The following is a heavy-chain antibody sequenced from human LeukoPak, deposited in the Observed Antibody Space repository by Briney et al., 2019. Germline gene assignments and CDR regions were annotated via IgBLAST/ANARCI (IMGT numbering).Heavy chain of an antibody. Sequence: TSETLSLTCAVYGGSFSGYYWSWIRQPPGKGLEWIGYIYYSGSTNYNPSLKSRVTISVDTSKNQFSLKLSSVTAADTAVYYCARDLGDYYGSGSLDYWGQGTLVTVSS. J-gene: IGHJ4*02. CDR1: GGSFSGYY. CDR3: ARDLGDYYGSGSLDY. V-gene: IGHV4-59*01. CDR2: IYYSGST. D-gene: IGHD3-10*01.